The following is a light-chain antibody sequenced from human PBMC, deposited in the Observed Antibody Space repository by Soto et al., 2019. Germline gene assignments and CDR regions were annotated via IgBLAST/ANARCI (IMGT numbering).Light chain of an antibody. CDR1: TGLVTNGHF. V-gene: IGLV7-46*01. CDR3: LLSYTGRLYV. J-gene: IGLJ1*01. Sequence: QAVVTQEPSLTVSPGGTVTLTCGSSTGLVTNGHFPYWFQQKPGQAPRPLIYDTDNKHSWTPARFSASLLGDKAALTLSGALPEDEADYYCLLSYTGRLYVFGPGTKLTVL. CDR2: DTD.